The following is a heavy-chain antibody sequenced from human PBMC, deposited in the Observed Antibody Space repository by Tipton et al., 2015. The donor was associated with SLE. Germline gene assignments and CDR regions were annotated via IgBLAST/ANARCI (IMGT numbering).Heavy chain of an antibody. Sequence: TLSLTCDVSGYSIRRVFFWGWLRPLPGKGLEWIGNIYPTANTYYNPSLKSRVTISVDTSNNQVSLKLKSVTAADTAVYYCARGVLWFGQSYYFDSWGQGTLVTVS. V-gene: IGHV4-38-2*01. CDR3: ARGVLWFGQSYYFDS. J-gene: IGHJ4*02. D-gene: IGHD3-10*01. CDR1: GYSIRRVFF. CDR2: IYPTANT.